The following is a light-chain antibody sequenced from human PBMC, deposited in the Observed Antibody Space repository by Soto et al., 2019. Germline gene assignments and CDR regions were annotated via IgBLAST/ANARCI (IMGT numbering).Light chain of an antibody. CDR2: DVT. CDR1: SSDVGGYNY. Sequence: QSALTQPRSVSGSPGQSVTISCTGTSSDVGGYNYVSWYQQHPGEAPKVILYDVTKRPSRVPDRFSGSKSGNTASLTISGLQAEDEADYYCCSYAGSYSYVFGTGTKLTVL. V-gene: IGLV2-11*01. J-gene: IGLJ1*01. CDR3: CSYAGSYSYV.